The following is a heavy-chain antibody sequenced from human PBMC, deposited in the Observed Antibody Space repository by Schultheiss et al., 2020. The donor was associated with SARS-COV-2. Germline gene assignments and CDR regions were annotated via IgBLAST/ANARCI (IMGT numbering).Heavy chain of an antibody. Sequence: SETLSLTCTVSGGSISSGDYYWSWIRQPPGKGLEWIGYIYYSGSTYYNPSLKSRVTISVDTSKNQFSLKLSSVTAADTAVYYCARGLLWNWFDPWGQGTLVTVSS. D-gene: IGHD1-26*01. J-gene: IGHJ5*02. CDR3: ARGLLWNWFDP. V-gene: IGHV4-30-4*01. CDR1: GGSISSGDYY. CDR2: IYYSGST.